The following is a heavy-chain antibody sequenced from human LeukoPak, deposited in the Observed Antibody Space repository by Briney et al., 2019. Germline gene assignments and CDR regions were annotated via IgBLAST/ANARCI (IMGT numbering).Heavy chain of an antibody. J-gene: IGHJ3*02. V-gene: IGHV3-23*01. D-gene: IGHD7-27*01. Sequence: GGSLRLSCAASGFTFTHYGMNWVRQTPGKGLEWVSGIRANGETTYYADSVRGRFTISRDNSRSMVWLQMNSLTAEDTAMYYCGRDLNWGAFDIRGLGTLVTVSS. CDR2: IRANGETT. CDR1: GFTFTHYG. CDR3: GRDLNWGAFDI.